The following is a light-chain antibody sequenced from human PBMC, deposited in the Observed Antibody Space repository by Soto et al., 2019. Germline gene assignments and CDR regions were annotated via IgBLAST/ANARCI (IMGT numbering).Light chain of an antibody. CDR3: QQRSNWPPVDT. CDR2: DAS. CDR1: QSVSSY. Sequence: EIVLTQSPATLSLSPGERATLSCRASQSVSSYLAWYQQKPGQAPRLLIYDASNRATGIPARFSGSGSGTDFNLTISSLEPEDFAVYYCQQRSNWPPVDTFGQGTKLEIK. V-gene: IGKV3-11*01. J-gene: IGKJ2*01.